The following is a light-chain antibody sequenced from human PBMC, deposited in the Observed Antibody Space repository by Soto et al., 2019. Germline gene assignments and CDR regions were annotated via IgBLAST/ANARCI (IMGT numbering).Light chain of an antibody. V-gene: IGKV3-11*01. CDR3: QQRSNWPLT. CDR1: QSVSSY. CDR2: DAS. Sequence: EIVLTQSPATLSVAPGERVTFSCRASQSVSSYLAWYQQKPGQAPRLLIYDASNRATGIPARFSGSGSGTDFTLTISSLEPEDFAVYYCQQRSNWPLTFGGGTKVDIK. J-gene: IGKJ4*01.